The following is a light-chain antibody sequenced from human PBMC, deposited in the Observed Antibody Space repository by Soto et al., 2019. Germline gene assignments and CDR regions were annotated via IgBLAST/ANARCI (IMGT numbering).Light chain of an antibody. CDR1: QDIRTS. V-gene: IGKV1-33*01. J-gene: IGKJ3*01. CDR2: GAP. Sequence: DIQMTQSPSSLSASVGARVSITCQASQDIRTSLSWFQQKAGRAPKLLIYGAPNLETGVPSRFRGSGSGRDFTFTISSLQPEDIATYYCQHYDNLPPFTFGPGTKVDIK. CDR3: QHYDNLPPFT.